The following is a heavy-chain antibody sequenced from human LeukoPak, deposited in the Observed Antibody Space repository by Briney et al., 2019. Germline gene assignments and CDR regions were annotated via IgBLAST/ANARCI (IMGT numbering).Heavy chain of an antibody. D-gene: IGHD2/OR15-2a*01. Sequence: APVKVSCKASGYTFTSYGISWVRQAPGQGLEWMGWISAYNGNTNYAQKLQGRVTMTTDTSTSTAYMELRSLRSDDTAVYYCARSPPLTPTFYYYYYMDVWGKGTTVTVSS. V-gene: IGHV1-18*01. CDR3: ARSPPLTPTFYYYYYMDV. CDR1: GYTFTSYG. CDR2: ISAYNGNT. J-gene: IGHJ6*03.